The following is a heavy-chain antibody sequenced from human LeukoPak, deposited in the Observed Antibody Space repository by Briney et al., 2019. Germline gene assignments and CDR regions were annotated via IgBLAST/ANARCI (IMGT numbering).Heavy chain of an antibody. V-gene: IGHV4-38-2*02. J-gene: IGHJ6*03. CDR3: AKDVLYYMDV. CDR2: IYHSGST. Sequence: SETLSLTCTVSGYSISSGYYWDWIRQPPGKGLEWIGSIYHSGSTYYNPSLKSRVTISVDMSKNQFSLKLSSVTAADTAVYYCAKDVLYYMDVWGKGTTVTVSS. CDR1: GYSISSGYY.